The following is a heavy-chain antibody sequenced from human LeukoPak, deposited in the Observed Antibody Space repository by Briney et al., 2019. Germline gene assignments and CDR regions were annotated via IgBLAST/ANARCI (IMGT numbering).Heavy chain of an antibody. CDR1: GFTFSSYE. V-gene: IGHV3-48*03. D-gene: IGHD5-18*01. CDR2: ISSIGSTI. Sequence: QPGGSLRLSCAASGFTFSSYEMNWVRQVPGKGLEWVSYISSIGSTIYYADSVKGRFTISRDNAKNSLYLQMNSLRAEDTAVYYCAKRRSRNTGPFDYWGLGTLVTVSP. CDR3: AKRRSRNTGPFDY. J-gene: IGHJ4*02.